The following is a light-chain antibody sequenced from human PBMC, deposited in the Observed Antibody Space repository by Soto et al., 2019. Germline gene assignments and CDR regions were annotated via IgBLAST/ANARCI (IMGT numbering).Light chain of an antibody. CDR1: TGAVTNGHY. Sequence: QAVVTQEPSLAVSPGGTVTLTCGSSTGAVTNGHYPDWFQQKPGQAPRTLIYDTTNKHSWTPARFSGSRLGGKAALTLSGAQPEDEADYYCLLSYSDTKVFGGGTKLTVL. J-gene: IGLJ3*02. CDR2: DTT. V-gene: IGLV7-46*01. CDR3: LLSYSDTKV.